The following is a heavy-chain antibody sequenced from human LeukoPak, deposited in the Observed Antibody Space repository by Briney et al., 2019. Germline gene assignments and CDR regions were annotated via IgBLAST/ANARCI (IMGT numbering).Heavy chain of an antibody. D-gene: IGHD6-19*01. V-gene: IGHV3-53*01. J-gene: IGHJ4*02. Sequence: GGSLRLSCAASGFTVSSNYMSWVRQAPGKGLEWVSVIYSGGSTYYADSVKGRFTISRDNSKNTLYLQMNSLRAEDTAVYYCARAREGYSSGWYRPSGFPSAPKFDYWGQGTLVTVSS. CDR1: GFTVSSNY. CDR3: ARAREGYSSGWYRPSGFPSAPKFDY. CDR2: IYSGGST.